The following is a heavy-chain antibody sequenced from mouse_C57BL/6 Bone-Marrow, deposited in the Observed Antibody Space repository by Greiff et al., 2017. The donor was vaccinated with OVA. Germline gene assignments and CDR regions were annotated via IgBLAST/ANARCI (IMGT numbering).Heavy chain of an antibody. Sequence: EVMLVESGGGLVQPGGSMKLSCAASGFTFSDAWMDWVRQSPEKGLEWVAELRNKAHNHATYYAESVKGRFTISRDDAKSSVYLQMNSLRAEDTGIYYCTRGGFSWFAYWGQGTLVTVSA. CDR2: LRNKAHNHAT. CDR3: TRGGFSWFAY. J-gene: IGHJ3*01. V-gene: IGHV6-6*01. CDR1: GFTFSDAW. D-gene: IGHD3-1*01.